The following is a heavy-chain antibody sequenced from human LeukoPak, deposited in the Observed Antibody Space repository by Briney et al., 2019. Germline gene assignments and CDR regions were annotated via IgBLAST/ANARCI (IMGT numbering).Heavy chain of an antibody. CDR3: ARDHGCSSTSCYDDVY. CDR2: ISSSGSTI. V-gene: IGHV3-48*03. Sequence: GSLRLSCAASGFTFSSYEMNWVRQAPGKGLEWVSYISSSGSTIYYADSVKGRFTISRDNAQNSLYLQMNSLRAEDSAVYYCARDHGCSSTSCYDDVYWGQGTLVTVSS. D-gene: IGHD2-2*01. J-gene: IGHJ4*02. CDR1: GFTFSSYE.